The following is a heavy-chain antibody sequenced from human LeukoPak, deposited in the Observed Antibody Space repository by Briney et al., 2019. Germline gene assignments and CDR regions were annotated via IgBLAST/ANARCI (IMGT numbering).Heavy chain of an antibody. CDR1: GFTVNSNS. CDR3: AKDSKVAAAGYFFDY. J-gene: IGHJ4*02. D-gene: IGHD6-13*01. V-gene: IGHV3-53*05. Sequence: QSGGSLRLSCAASGFTVNSNSMSWVRQATGKGLECVAAIYSGDSTYYPDSVKGRFSISRDNSKNTLYLEMNSLRPEDTAVYHCAKDSKVAAAGYFFDYWGQGTLVTVSS. CDR2: IYSGDST.